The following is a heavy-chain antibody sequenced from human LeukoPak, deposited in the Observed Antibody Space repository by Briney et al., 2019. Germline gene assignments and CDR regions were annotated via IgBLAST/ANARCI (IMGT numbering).Heavy chain of an antibody. CDR3: ARALVSSRLDY. J-gene: IGHJ4*02. V-gene: IGHV3-7*01. Sequence: PGGSLRLSCAASGFSFGISWMDWVRQAPGKGREGVASIKPDGREKYSVDSVEGRFTISRDNAKNLLYLQVNSPRVEPTASSYCARALVSSRLDYWGQGMLVTVYS. D-gene: IGHD3-9*01. CDR1: GFSFGISW. CDR2: IKPDGREK.